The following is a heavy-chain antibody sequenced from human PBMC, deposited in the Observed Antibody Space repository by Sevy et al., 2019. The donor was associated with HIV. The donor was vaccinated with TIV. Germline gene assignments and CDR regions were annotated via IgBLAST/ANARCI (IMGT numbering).Heavy chain of an antibody. CDR1: GFTFSSYA. J-gene: IGHJ4*02. D-gene: IGHD3-22*01. CDR2: ISGSGGST. CDR3: AKVDSSGYYSVSGFDY. Sequence: GGSLRLSCAASGFTFSSYAMSWVRQAPGKGLEWVSAISGSGGSTYYADSVKGRFTISRDSSKNTRYLQMNSLRAEDTAVYYCAKVDSSGYYSVSGFDYWGQGTLVTVSS. V-gene: IGHV3-23*01.